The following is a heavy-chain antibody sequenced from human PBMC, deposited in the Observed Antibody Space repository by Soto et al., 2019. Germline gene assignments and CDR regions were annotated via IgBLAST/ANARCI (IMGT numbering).Heavy chain of an antibody. CDR1: GYTFTSYG. V-gene: IGHV1-18*01. CDR3: ARDLIVVVTATQVSQGY. Sequence: ASVKVSCKSSGYTFTSYGISWVRQAPGQGLEWMGWISAYNGNTNYAQKLQGRVTMTTDTSTSTAYMELRSLRSDDTAVYYCARDLIVVVTATQVSQGYWGQGTLVTVSS. J-gene: IGHJ4*02. CDR2: ISAYNGNT. D-gene: IGHD2-21*02.